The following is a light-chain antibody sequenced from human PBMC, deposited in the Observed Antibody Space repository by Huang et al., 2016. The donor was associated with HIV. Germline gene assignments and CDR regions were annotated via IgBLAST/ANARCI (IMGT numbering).Light chain of an antibody. Sequence: DIVLTQSPATLSLSPGERATLSCRAGQSVGSSFAWYQQTPGQAPRLLVSEASHRATGIPARFSGSGSGTDFTLTISSLEPEDFAVYYCHQHSSWPGTFGQGTRVEIK. CDR1: QSVGSS. V-gene: IGKV3-11*01. CDR2: EAS. CDR3: HQHSSWPGT. J-gene: IGKJ1*01.